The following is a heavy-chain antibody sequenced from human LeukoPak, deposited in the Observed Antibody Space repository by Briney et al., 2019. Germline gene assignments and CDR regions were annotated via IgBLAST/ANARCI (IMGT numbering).Heavy chain of an antibody. V-gene: IGHV3-21*01. D-gene: IGHD3-22*01. CDR2: ISSSSSYI. Sequence: GGSLRLSCAASGFTFSSYSMNWVRQAPGKGLEWVSSISSSSSYIYYADSVKGRFTISRDNAKNSLYLQMNSLRAEGTAVYYCATIANLGYYDHYWGQGTLVTVSS. CDR1: GFTFSSYS. J-gene: IGHJ4*02. CDR3: ATIANLGYYDHY.